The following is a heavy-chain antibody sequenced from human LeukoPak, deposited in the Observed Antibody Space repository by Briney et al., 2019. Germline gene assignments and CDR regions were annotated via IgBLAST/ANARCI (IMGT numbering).Heavy chain of an antibody. CDR3: ARVHPGYYGSGSYYDY. Sequence: SETLSLTCTVSGYSISNGYYWGWIRQPPGKGLEWVGSIHHRGSTYYNPSLRSRVTISLDRSKKKFSLKLTSVTAADTAVYYCARVHPGYYGSGSYYDYWGQGTLVTVSS. CDR1: GYSISNGYY. J-gene: IGHJ4*02. CDR2: IHHRGST. D-gene: IGHD3-10*01. V-gene: IGHV4-38-2*02.